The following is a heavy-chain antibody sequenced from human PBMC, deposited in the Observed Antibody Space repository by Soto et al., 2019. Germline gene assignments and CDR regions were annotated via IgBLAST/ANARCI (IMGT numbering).Heavy chain of an antibody. D-gene: IGHD6-13*01. J-gene: IGHJ6*02. CDR3: ARQEQLDYYYYYGMDV. CDR1: GGTFSSYA. Sequence: ASVKVSCKASGGTFSSYAISWVRQAPGQGLEWMGWISAYNGNTNYAQKLQGRVTMTTDTSTSTAYMELRSLRSDDTAVYYCARQEQLDYYYYYGMDVWGQGTTVTVSS. V-gene: IGHV1-18*01. CDR2: ISAYNGNT.